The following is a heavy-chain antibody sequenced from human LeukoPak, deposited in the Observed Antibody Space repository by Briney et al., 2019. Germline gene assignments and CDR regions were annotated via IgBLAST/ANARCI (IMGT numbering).Heavy chain of an antibody. CDR1: GFTFSSYA. Sequence: PGGSLRLSCAASGFTFSSYAMSWVRQAPGKGLEWVSAISGSGGSTYYADSVKGRFTISRDNSKSTLYLQMNSLRAEDKAVYYCAKDLGFPGKLLYFDYWGQGTLVTVSS. CDR2: ISGSGGST. J-gene: IGHJ4*02. D-gene: IGHD2/OR15-2a*01. CDR3: AKDLGFPGKLLYFDY. V-gene: IGHV3-23*01.